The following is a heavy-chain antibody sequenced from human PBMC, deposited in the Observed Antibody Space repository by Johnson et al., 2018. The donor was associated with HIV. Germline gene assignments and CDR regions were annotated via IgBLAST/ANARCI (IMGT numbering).Heavy chain of an antibody. J-gene: IGHJ3*01. CDR3: ATLTVRSRAFDL. V-gene: IGHV3-74*03. Sequence: VQLVESGGGLVQPGRSLRLSCAASGFTFSTNWMHWVRQAPGKGLAWVARISDDGNDISYADSVKGRFTISRDNAKNTLYLRMDSLGAEDTALYYCATLTVRSRAFDLWGQGTLVTVSS. CDR1: GFTFSTNW. CDR2: ISDDGNDI. D-gene: IGHD4-17*01.